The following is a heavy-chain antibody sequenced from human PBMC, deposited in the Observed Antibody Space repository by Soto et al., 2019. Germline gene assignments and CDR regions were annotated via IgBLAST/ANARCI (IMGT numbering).Heavy chain of an antibody. D-gene: IGHD5-18*01. CDR3: ARGAADTAMVDS. V-gene: IGHV1-18*01. J-gene: IGHJ4*02. Sequence: ASVKVSCKASGYTFTNYGISWVRQAPGQGLEWMGWISGHNGNTNYAQKLQGRVTMTTDTSTSTAYMELRSLRSDDTAVYYCARGAADTAMVDSWGQGTLVTVSS. CDR2: ISGHNGNT. CDR1: GYTFTNYG.